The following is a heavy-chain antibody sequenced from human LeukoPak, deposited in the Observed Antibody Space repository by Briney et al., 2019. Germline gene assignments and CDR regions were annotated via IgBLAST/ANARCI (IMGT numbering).Heavy chain of an antibody. V-gene: IGHV1-2*02. CDR3: AREGRQWLVRGDWFDP. J-gene: IGHJ5*02. CDR2: INPNSGDT. CDR1: GYTFTGYY. D-gene: IGHD6-19*01. Sequence: ASVKVSCKASGYTFTGYYMHWVRQAPGQGLEWMGWINPNSGDTNYAQKFQGRVTMTRDTSISTAYMELSRLRSDDTAVYYCAREGRQWLVRGDWFDPWGQGTLVTVSS.